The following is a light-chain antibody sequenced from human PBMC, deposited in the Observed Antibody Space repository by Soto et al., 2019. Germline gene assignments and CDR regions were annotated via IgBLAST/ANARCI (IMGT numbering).Light chain of an antibody. CDR1: HDITNS. J-gene: IGKJ1*01. CDR2: DAS. Sequence: IQMTQSPSSLSASLGDRVTITCQASHDITNSLNWYQQKPGNAPKLLIYDASNLETGVPSRFSGGGSGTDFTFTISSLQPEDIATYYCQQYENLPPTFGQGTKVDIK. V-gene: IGKV1-33*01. CDR3: QQYENLPPT.